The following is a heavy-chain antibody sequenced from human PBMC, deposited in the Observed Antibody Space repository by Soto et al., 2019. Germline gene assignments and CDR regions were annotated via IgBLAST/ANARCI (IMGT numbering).Heavy chain of an antibody. CDR1: GGSISSGGYY. CDR3: ARVYRSSWYVPY. D-gene: IGHD6-13*01. J-gene: IGHJ4*02. Sequence: LSLTCTVSGGSISSGGYYWSWIRQHPGKGLEWIGYIYYSGSTYYNPSLKSRVTISVDPPKNRFPLKLSSVTPADTALYYCARVYRSSWYVPYWGQGTLVTAPQ. V-gene: IGHV4-31*03. CDR2: IYYSGST.